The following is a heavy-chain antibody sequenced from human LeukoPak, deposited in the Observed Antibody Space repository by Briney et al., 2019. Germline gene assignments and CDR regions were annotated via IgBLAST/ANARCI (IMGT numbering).Heavy chain of an antibody. CDR2: ISGSGGST. CDR1: GFTFSSYA. D-gene: IGHD2-15*01. Sequence: PGGSLRLSCAASGFTFSSYAMSWVRQAPGKGLEWVSAISGSGGSTYYADSVKGRFTISRDNAKSTLYLQMNSLKAEDTAVYYCARGGYDHAFDIWGQGTMVTVSS. CDR3: ARGGYDHAFDI. J-gene: IGHJ3*02. V-gene: IGHV3-23*01.